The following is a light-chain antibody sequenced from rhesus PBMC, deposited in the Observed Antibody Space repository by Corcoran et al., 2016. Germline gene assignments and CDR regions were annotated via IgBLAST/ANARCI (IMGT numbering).Light chain of an antibody. Sequence: DIQMSQSPSSLSASVGDRVTITCRASQGISSYLNWYQQKPGKAPKLLIYYANSLASGVPSIFSGSGSGTDYTLTISSLQPEDFATYYCQQGYSTPYSFGQGTKVEIK. CDR2: YAN. V-gene: IGKV1-32*03. CDR1: QGISSY. CDR3: QQGYSTPYS. J-gene: IGKJ2*01.